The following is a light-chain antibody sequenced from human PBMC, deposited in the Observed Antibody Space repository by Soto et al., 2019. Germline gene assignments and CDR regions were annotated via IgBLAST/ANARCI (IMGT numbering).Light chain of an antibody. Sequence: QSVLTQPPSASGSPGQSVTISCTGTSSDVGADNYVSWYQQYPGKAPKLMIYEVSKRPSGVPDRFSGSKSGKTASLTVSGLQPEDEADYPCTSYAGSNIWVFGGGTKVTVL. CDR1: SSDVGADNY. V-gene: IGLV2-8*01. CDR2: EVS. CDR3: TSYAGSNIWV. J-gene: IGLJ3*02.